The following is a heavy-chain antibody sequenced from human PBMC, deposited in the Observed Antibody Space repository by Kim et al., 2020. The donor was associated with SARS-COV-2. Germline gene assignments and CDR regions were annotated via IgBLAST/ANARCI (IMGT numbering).Heavy chain of an antibody. V-gene: IGHV4-39*07. CDR1: GGSISSSSYY. D-gene: IGHD6-19*01. CDR3: AREAVAGEIDY. CDR2: IYYSGST. Sequence: SETLSLTCTVSGGSISSSSYYWGWIRQPPGKGLEWIGSIYYSGSTYYNPSLKSRVTISVDTSKNQFSLKLSSVTAADMAVYYCAREAVAGEIDYWGQGTLVTVSS. J-gene: IGHJ4*02.